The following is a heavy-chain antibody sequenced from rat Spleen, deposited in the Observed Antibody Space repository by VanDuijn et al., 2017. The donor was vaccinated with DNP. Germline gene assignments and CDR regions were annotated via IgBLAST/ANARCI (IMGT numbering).Heavy chain of an antibody. CDR1: GFSLTSYG. V-gene: IGHV2S12*01. J-gene: IGHJ2*01. D-gene: IGHD1-11*01. CDR2: VSSGGNT. Sequence: QVQLKESGPGLVQPSQTLSLTCTVSGFSLTSYGVSWVRQPPGKGLEWIAAVSSGGNTYYNSGLKSRLTISRDTSKSQVFLKMSSLRTEDTAIYFCTRERGYGGNQPLLDYWGQGVMVSVSS. CDR3: TRERGYGGNQPLLDY.